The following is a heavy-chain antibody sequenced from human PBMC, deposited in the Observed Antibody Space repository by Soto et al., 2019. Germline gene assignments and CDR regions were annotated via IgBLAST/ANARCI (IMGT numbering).Heavy chain of an antibody. D-gene: IGHD2-2*01. Sequence: QLQLQESGSGLVKPSQTLSLTCAVSGGSIRSGYSWSWIRQPPGKGLEWIGYIYHSGITYYNPSLKSRVTISVDRSTNQFSLKLSSVTAADTAVYYCARGYCIISSCSNWLDPWGQGTLVTVSS. CDR2: IYHSGIT. V-gene: IGHV4-30-2*01. CDR3: ARGYCIISSCSNWLDP. CDR1: GGSIRSGYS. J-gene: IGHJ5*02.